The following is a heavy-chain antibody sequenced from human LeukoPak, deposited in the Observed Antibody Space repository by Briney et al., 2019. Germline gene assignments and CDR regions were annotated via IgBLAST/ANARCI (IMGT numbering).Heavy chain of an antibody. Sequence: PSETLSLTSTVSGGSMRGNYWSWIRQPPGKGLEWIAYISYSGRTNYNPSLKSRVAMSVDMSKNQFSLKLSSVNAADTAVYYCATYSSSLEYFHPWGQGTLVTVSS. V-gene: IGHV4-59*03. CDR1: GGSMRGNY. CDR3: ATYSSSLEYFHP. D-gene: IGHD6-13*01. CDR2: ISYSGRT. J-gene: IGHJ1*01.